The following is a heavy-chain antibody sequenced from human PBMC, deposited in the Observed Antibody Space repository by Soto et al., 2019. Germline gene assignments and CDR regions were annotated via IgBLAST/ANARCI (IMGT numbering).Heavy chain of an antibody. CDR3: VGDGMDV. CDR2: IKKDGSEK. V-gene: IGHV3-7*01. Sequence: EGQVVESGGGLVQPGGSLRLYCEVSGFTFSRYWMSWVRQAPGKGLEWVANIKKDGSEKYYVDSVKGRFTISRDNAKNSLYLQMNSLTAEDTAVYYCVGDGMDVWGRGTTVTVSS. CDR1: GFTFSRYW. J-gene: IGHJ6*02. D-gene: IGHD3-10*01.